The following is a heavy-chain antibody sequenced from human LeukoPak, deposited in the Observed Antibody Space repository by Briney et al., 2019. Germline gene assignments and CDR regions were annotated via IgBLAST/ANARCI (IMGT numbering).Heavy chain of an antibody. V-gene: IGHV3-23*01. Sequence: GGTLRLSCAASGFSFSSYGLNWVRQAPGKGLEWVSTISGSGSTTYYADSVKGRFTISRDNSKNMLYLQMNSLRAGDTAVYYCANRPRVGTATRDYWGQGTLVTVSS. J-gene: IGHJ4*02. CDR1: GFSFSSYG. CDR2: ISGSGSTT. D-gene: IGHD1-1*01. CDR3: ANRPRVGTATRDY.